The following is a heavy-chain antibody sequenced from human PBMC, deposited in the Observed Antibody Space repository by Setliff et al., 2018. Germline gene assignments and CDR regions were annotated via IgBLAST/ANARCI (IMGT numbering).Heavy chain of an antibody. CDR2: INQNGSER. J-gene: IGHJ6*03. CDR1: EFTFSNYW. D-gene: IGHD1-26*01. V-gene: IGHV3-7*03. CDR3: ARGGTNPYYYYMDG. Sequence: GGSLRLSCAASEFTFSNYWMSWVRQAPGKGLEWVANINQNGSERYYVDSVKGRFTIARDNARNSLYVQMNSLRAEDTAVYYCARGGTNPYYYYMDGWGKGTTVTVSS.